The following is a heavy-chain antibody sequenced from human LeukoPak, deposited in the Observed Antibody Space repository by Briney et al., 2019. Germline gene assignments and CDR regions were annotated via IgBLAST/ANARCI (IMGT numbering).Heavy chain of an antibody. Sequence: ASVKVSCKASGYTFTGYYMHWVRQAPGQGLEWMGWINPNSGGTNYAQKFQGRVTMTRDTSISTAYMELSRLRAEDTAFYYCAKDIAPHYDIMTGLLWEATFDYWGQGILVTVSS. CDR2: INPNSGGT. D-gene: IGHD3-9*01. CDR3: AKDIAPHYDIMTGLLWEATFDY. J-gene: IGHJ4*02. CDR1: GYTFTGYY. V-gene: IGHV1-2*02.